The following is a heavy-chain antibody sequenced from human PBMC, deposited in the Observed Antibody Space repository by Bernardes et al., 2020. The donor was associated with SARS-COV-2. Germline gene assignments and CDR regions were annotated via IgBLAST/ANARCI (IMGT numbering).Heavy chain of an antibody. CDR1: GGTFSGLA. CDR2: IVPILDIA. CDR3: AKDRELATAGFDS. D-gene: IGHD5-18*01. V-gene: IGHV1-69*10. Sequence: VKVSCKASGGTFSGLAISWVRQAPGQGLEWMGRIVPILDIAKSAQPFQGRVTLTADESTSTAYMELSSLRSEDTALYYCAKDRELATAGFDSWGQGTLVKVSS. J-gene: IGHJ4*02.